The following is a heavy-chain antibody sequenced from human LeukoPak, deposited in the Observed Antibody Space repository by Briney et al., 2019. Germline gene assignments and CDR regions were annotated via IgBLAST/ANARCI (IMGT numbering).Heavy chain of an antibody. CDR2: ISAYNGNT. J-gene: IGHJ4*02. V-gene: IGHV1-18*01. CDR1: GYTFTSYG. CDR3: ARSAVAGLSWFDY. D-gene: IGHD6-19*01. Sequence: ASVKVSCKGSGYTFTSYGISWVRQAPGQGLEWRGWISAYNGNTNYAQKLQGRVTMTTDASTSTAYMELRSLSSDDTAVYYCARSAVAGLSWFDYWGQGTLVTVSS.